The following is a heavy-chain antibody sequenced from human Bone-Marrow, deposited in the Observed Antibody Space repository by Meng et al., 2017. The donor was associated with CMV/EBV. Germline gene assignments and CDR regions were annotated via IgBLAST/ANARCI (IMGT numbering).Heavy chain of an antibody. V-gene: IGHV1-8*03. CDR1: GYTFTSYD. J-gene: IGHJ6*01. Sequence: ASVKVSCKASGYTFTSYDINWVRQATGQGLEWMGWMNPNSGNTGYAQRFQGRVTITRNTSISTAYMELSSLRSEDTAVYYCALFGELLSDYYYYGMAVWGQGSTVTGSS. CDR3: ALFGELLSDYYYYGMAV. D-gene: IGHD3-10*02. CDR2: MNPNSGNT.